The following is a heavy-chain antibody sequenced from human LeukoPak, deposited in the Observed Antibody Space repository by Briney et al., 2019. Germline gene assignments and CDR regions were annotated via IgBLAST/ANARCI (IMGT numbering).Heavy chain of an antibody. CDR3: ARESVQLWLYVFDY. D-gene: IGHD5-18*01. V-gene: IGHV3-7*05. Sequence: PGGSLRLSCAASGFTFSGYWMSWVRQAPGKGLEWVANIKQDGSEKYYVDSVKGRFTIPRDNAKNSLYLQMSSLRVEDTAVYYCARESVQLWLYVFDYWGQGSLVTVSS. J-gene: IGHJ4*02. CDR1: GFTFSGYW. CDR2: IKQDGSEK.